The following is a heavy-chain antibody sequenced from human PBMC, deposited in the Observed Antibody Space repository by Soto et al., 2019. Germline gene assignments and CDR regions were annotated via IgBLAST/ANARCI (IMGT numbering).Heavy chain of an antibody. CDR1: GGSISSYY. D-gene: IGHD6-13*01. V-gene: IGHV4-4*07. Sequence: NPSETLSLTCTVSGGSISSYYWSWIRQPAGKGLEWIGRIYTSGSTNYNPSLKSRVTMSVDTSKNQFSLKLSSVTAADTAVYYCARDDPATYSSSWQHWGQGTLVTVSS. CDR2: IYTSGST. CDR3: ARDDPATYSSSWQH. J-gene: IGHJ4*02.